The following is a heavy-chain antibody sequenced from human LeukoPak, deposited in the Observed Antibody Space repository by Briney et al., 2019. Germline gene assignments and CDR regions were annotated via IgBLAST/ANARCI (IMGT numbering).Heavy chain of an antibody. CDR2: ITHSGNI. Sequence: SETLSLTCAVYGGSFSGYYWSWIRQPPGKGLEWIGEITHSGNINYNPSLKSRVTISVDTSKKQFSLKVCSVTAADTAVYYCARGLDRLMGATGYWGQGTPVTVSS. D-gene: IGHD1-26*01. CDR1: GGSFSGYY. CDR3: ARGLDRLMGATGY. V-gene: IGHV4-34*01. J-gene: IGHJ4*02.